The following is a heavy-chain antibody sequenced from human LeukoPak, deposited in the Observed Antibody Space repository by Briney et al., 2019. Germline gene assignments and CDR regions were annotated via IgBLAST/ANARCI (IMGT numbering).Heavy chain of an antibody. D-gene: IGHD3-10*01. Sequence: KPGGSLRLSCAASGFSFSDNYMSWVRQAPGKGLEWISYISGNSGYTKYADSVKGRFTISRDNAKNSLYLQMNSLRVEDTAVYYCARVLLWFGEALDYGMDVRGQGTTVTVSS. CDR2: ISGNSGYT. J-gene: IGHJ6*02. CDR3: ARVLLWFGEALDYGMDV. V-gene: IGHV3-11*06. CDR1: GFSFSDNY.